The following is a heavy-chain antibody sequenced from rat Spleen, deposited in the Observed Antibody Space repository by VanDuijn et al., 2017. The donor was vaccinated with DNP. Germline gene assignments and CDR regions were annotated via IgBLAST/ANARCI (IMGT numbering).Heavy chain of an antibody. CDR1: GFTFSDHN. D-gene: IGHD1-4*01. V-gene: IGHV5-7*01. Sequence: EVQLVESGGGLVQPGRSLIISCTASGFTFSDHNMAWVRQAPKKGLEWVATITYDGSNTYYRASVKGRFIISRNNARSTLYLQMDSLRSDDTATYSCAGRPPPTRGPFDYWGQGVMVTVSS. J-gene: IGHJ2*01. CDR2: ITYDGSNT. CDR3: AGRPPPTRGPFDY.